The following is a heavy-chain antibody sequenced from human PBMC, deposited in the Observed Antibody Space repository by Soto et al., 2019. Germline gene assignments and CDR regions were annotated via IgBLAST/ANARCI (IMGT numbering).Heavy chain of an antibody. D-gene: IGHD3-3*01. J-gene: IGHJ6*02. CDR3: ARAGYYDFWSGYYTYYYGTDV. V-gene: IGHV1-2*04. CDR1: GYTFTGYY. Sequence: GASVKVSCKASGYTFTGYYMHWVRQAPGQGLEWMGWINPNSGGTNYAQKFQGWVTMTRDTSISTAYMELSRLRSDDTAVYYCARAGYYDFWSGYYTYYYGTDVWGQGTTVTVSS. CDR2: INPNSGGT.